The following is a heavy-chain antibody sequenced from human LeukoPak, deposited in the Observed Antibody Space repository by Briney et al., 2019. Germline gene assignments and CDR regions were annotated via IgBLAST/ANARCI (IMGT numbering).Heavy chain of an antibody. D-gene: IGHD2-15*01. Sequence: SETLSLTCTVSGGSIRSSSYYWGWIRQPPGKGLEWIGRIYPSGSTNYNPSLKSRVMISLDTSKNEFSLKMTSVTAADTAVYYCARAGRIVAGGFDIWGQGTMVTVSS. V-gene: IGHV4-61*05. CDR3: ARAGRIVAGGFDI. CDR2: IYPSGST. CDR1: GGSIRSSSYY. J-gene: IGHJ3*02.